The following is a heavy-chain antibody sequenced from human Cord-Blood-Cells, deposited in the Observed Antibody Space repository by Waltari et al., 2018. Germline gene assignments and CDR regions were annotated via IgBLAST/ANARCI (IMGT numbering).Heavy chain of an antibody. CDR2: IYHSGST. V-gene: IGHV4-38-2*01. J-gene: IGHJ3*02. Sequence: QVQLQESGPGLVKPSETLSLTCAVSGYSISSGYYWGWIRQPPGKGLEWIGSIYHSGSTYYNPSLKSRVTISVDTSKNKFSLKLSSVTAADTAVYYCARGSGYSSSSAAFDIWGQGTMVTVSS. CDR1: GYSISSGYY. CDR3: ARGSGYSSSSAAFDI. D-gene: IGHD6-6*01.